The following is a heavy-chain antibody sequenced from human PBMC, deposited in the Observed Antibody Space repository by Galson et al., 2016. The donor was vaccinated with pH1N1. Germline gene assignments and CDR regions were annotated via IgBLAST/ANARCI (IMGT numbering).Heavy chain of an antibody. Sequence: SLRLSCAGSGFRFSDSAIHWVRLLSGKGLEWVGRIKTKADGHSTAYLAALKGRFSISRDDSKNTAYLQMSSMAIEDTAVYYCARPENYETSCFAFEYWGQGTLVTVAS. J-gene: IGHJ4*02. CDR3: ARPENYETSCFAFEY. D-gene: IGHD3-22*01. CDR2: IKTKADGHST. CDR1: GFRFSDSA. V-gene: IGHV3-73*01.